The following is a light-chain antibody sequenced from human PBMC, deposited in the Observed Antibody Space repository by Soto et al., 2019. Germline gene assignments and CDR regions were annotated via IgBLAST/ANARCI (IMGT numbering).Light chain of an antibody. CDR1: INDVGGYNS. CDR3: CSYAGSYSSSV. Sequence: QSALTQPRSVSGSPGQSVTISCSGTINDVGGYNSVSWFQHHPGSAPKLMVHSVTQRPSRVPDRFSGSKSGNTASLTISGLQAEDEADYYCCSYAGSYSSSVFGTGTKLTVL. V-gene: IGLV2-11*01. CDR2: SVT. J-gene: IGLJ1*01.